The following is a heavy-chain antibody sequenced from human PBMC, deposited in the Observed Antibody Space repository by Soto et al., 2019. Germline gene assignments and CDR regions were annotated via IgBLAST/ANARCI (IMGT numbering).Heavy chain of an antibody. CDR1: GLTFSSSA. CDR2: IVVGSGST. Sequence: QMQLVQSGPEVRKPGTSVKVSCKASGLTFSSSAVQWVRQARGQRLEWIGWIVVGSGSTKYAQKFQERVTITRDMSPRTAYMELSSLRSEDTAVYYCAAPPNRDAYNYGYWGQGTLVTVSS. J-gene: IGHJ4*02. V-gene: IGHV1-58*01. D-gene: IGHD5-12*01. CDR3: AAPPNRDAYNYGY.